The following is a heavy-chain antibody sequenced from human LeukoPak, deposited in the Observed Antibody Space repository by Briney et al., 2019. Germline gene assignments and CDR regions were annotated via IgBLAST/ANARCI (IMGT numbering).Heavy chain of an antibody. CDR2: IYPGDSDT. J-gene: IGHJ6*02. D-gene: IGHD6-13*01. CDR3: ARQRAAAGTFDYYGMDV. CDR1: GYSFTSYW. Sequence: GESLKISCKGSGYSFTSYWIGWVRQMPGKGLEWMGIIYPGDSDTGYSPSFQGQVTISADKSISTAYLQWSSLKASDTAMYYCARQRAAAGTFDYYGMDVWGQGTTVTVSS. V-gene: IGHV5-51*01.